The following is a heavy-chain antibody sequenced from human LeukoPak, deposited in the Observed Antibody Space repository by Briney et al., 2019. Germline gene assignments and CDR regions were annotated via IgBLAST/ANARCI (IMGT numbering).Heavy chain of an antibody. CDR3: ASAFYGGNPDAGY. Sequence: GGSLRLSCAAAGSTFSSYAMSWVRQAPGKGLEWVSGISGSGGSTYYADSVKGRFTISRDNSKNTLYLQMNSLRAEDTAVYYCASAFYGGNPDAGYWGQGTLVTVSS. CDR2: ISGSGGST. CDR1: GSTFSSYA. V-gene: IGHV3-23*01. D-gene: IGHD4-23*01. J-gene: IGHJ4*02.